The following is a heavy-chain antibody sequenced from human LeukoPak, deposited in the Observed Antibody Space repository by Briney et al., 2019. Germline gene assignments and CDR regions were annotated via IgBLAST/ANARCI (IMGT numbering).Heavy chain of an antibody. Sequence: GGALRLSCAASGFTFSSYAMSWVRQAPGKGLEWVSAISGSGSRTYYADSVKGRFTISRDNSKNTLYLQMNSLRAEDTAVYYCAKRGGSYFDYWGQGTLVTVSS. CDR1: GFTFSSYA. V-gene: IGHV3-23*01. CDR3: AKRGGSYFDY. J-gene: IGHJ4*02. D-gene: IGHD1-26*01. CDR2: ISGSGSRT.